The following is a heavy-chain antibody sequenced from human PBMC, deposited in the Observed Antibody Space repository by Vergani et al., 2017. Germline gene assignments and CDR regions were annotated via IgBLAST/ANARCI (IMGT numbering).Heavy chain of an antibody. CDR2: IYSGGST. J-gene: IGHJ6*03. D-gene: IGHD3-9*01. CDR1: GFTVSSNY. V-gene: IGHV3-53*01. CDR3: AREGDILTGYTGYYYMDV. Sequence: EVQLVEPGGGLIQPGGSLRLSCAASGFTVSSNYMSWVRQAPGKGLEWVSVIYSGGSTYYADSVKGRFTISRDNSKNTLYLQMNSLRAEDTAVYYCAREGDILTGYTGYYYMDVWGKGTTVTVSS.